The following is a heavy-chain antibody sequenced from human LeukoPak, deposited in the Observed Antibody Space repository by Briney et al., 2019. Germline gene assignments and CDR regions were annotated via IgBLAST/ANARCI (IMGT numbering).Heavy chain of an antibody. CDR1: GFTFSSYS. Sequence: PGGSLRLSCAASGFTFSSYSMNWVRQAPGKGLEWVSAISGSGGSTYYADSVKGRFTISRDNSKNTLYLQMNSLRAEDTAVYYCAKEKYYGSGSYYSSPWIGYWGQGTLVTVSS. D-gene: IGHD3-10*01. CDR2: ISGSGGST. V-gene: IGHV3-23*01. CDR3: AKEKYYGSGSYYSSPWIGY. J-gene: IGHJ4*02.